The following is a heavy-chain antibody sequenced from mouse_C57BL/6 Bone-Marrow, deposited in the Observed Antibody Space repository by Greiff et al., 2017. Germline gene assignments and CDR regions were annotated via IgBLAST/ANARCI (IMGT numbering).Heavy chain of an antibody. V-gene: IGHV5-2*01. CDR1: EYEFPSHY. J-gene: IGHJ1*03. CDR2: ITSDGGSP. D-gene: IGHD2-5*01. Sequence: EVQGVESGGGLVQPGESLKLSCESNEYEFPSHYMSWVRKTPEKRLALVAAITSDGGSPSYPDPMEGRFLISRDNTKSTLYLQMISLRSEDTALDYCARHASNYSYWYFDVWGTGTTVTVSS. CDR3: ARHASNYSYWYFDV.